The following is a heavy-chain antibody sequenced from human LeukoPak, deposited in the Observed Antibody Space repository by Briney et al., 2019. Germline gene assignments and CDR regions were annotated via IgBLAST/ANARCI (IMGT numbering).Heavy chain of an antibody. CDR2: ISSSGSTI. D-gene: IGHD4-17*01. J-gene: IGHJ4*02. V-gene: IGHV3-48*03. CDR1: GFTFSSYE. Sequence: GGPLRLSCAASGFTFSSYEMNWVRQAPGKGLEWVSYISSSGSTIYYADSVKGRFTISRDNAKNSLYLQMNSLRAEDTAVYYCARDTTPSDYGDYSFDYWGQGTLVTVSS. CDR3: ARDTTPSDYGDYSFDY.